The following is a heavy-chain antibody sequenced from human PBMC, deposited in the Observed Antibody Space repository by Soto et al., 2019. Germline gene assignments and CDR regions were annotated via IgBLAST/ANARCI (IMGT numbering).Heavy chain of an antibody. D-gene: IGHD2-2*01. V-gene: IGHV1-69*10. CDR1: GGTFSSYA. CDR3: ARGSGNCSSTSCPYYYYGMDV. CDR2: IIPILGIA. J-gene: IGHJ6*02. Sequence: ASVQVSCKASGGTFSSYAISWVRQAPGQGLEWMGGIIPILGIANYAQKFQGRVTITADNSTSTAYMELSSLRSEDTAVYYCARGSGNCSSTSCPYYYYGMDVWGQGTTVTVSS.